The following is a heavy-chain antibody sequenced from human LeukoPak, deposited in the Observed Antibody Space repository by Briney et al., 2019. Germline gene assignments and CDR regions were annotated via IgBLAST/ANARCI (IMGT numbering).Heavy chain of an antibody. CDR3: AREVEARNGWFDP. Sequence: SSETLSLTCTVSGGSMSSYYWSWIRQPAGKGLEWIGRIYTTGSTNYNPSLKSRVIMSVDTSKNQFSLKLSSVTAAYTAVYYCAREVEARNGWFDPWGQGPLVTVYS. D-gene: IGHD2-8*01. J-gene: IGHJ5*02. CDR2: IYTTGST. CDR1: GGSMSSYY. V-gene: IGHV4-4*07.